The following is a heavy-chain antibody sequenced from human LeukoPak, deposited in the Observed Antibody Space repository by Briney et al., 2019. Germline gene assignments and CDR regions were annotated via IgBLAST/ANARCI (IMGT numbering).Heavy chain of an antibody. D-gene: IGHD3-10*02. J-gene: IGHJ6*04. Sequence: GGSLRLSCAASGFTFSSYGMSWVRQAPGKGLEWVSAISGSGGSTYYADSVKGRFTISRDNSRNTLYLQMNSVRVEDTAVYYCAELGITMIGGVWGKGTTVTISS. CDR3: AELGITMIGGV. CDR1: GFTFSSYG. V-gene: IGHV3-23*01. CDR2: ISGSGGST.